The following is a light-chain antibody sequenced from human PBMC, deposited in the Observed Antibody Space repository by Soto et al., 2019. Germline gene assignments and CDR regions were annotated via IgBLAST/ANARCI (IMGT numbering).Light chain of an antibody. Sequence: QSALTQPASVSGSPGQSITISCTGTSSDVGAYNYVSWYQQHPGKAPKLLIYEVSNRPSGVSNRFSGSKSANTASLTISGLQAEDEADYYCSTYTSNSARVLFGGGTKLTVL. V-gene: IGLV2-14*01. CDR2: EVS. CDR1: SSDVGAYNY. J-gene: IGLJ2*01. CDR3: STYTSNSARVL.